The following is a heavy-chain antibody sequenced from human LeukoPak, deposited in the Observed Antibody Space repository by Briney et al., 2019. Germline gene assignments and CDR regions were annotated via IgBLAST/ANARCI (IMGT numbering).Heavy chain of an antibody. V-gene: IGHV4-59*08. J-gene: IGHJ6*02. CDR2: IYYSGST. CDR3: ARVYFYGLDV. Sequence: PSETLSLTCTVSGGSISSYYWSWIRQSPGKGLEWIGYIYYSGSTHYNPSLKSRVSILRDTSKNRFSLKLSSVIAADTAVYYCARVYFYGLDVWGQGTTVTVSS. CDR1: GGSISSYY.